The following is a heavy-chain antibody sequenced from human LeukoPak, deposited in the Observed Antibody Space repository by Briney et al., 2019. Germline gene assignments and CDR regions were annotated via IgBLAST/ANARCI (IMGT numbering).Heavy chain of an antibody. CDR2: INHSGST. Sequence: SETLSLTCAVYGGSFSGYYWSWIRQPPGKGLEWIGEINHSGSTNYNPSLKSRVTMSVDTSKNQFSLKLSSVTAADTAVYYCAREKSWTSYYYYYGMDVWGQGTTVTVSS. CDR1: GGSFSGYY. V-gene: IGHV4-34*01. CDR3: AREKSWTSYYYYYGMDV. D-gene: IGHD2-2*01. J-gene: IGHJ6*02.